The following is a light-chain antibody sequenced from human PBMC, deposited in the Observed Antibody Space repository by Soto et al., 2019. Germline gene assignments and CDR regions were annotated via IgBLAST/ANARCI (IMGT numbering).Light chain of an antibody. CDR1: QSISSW. CDR2: DAS. J-gene: IGKJ3*01. V-gene: IGKV1-5*01. Sequence: DIQMTQSPSTLSASVGARVTITCRASQSISSWLAWYQQKPGKAPKLLIYDASSLESGVPSRFSGSGSGTEFTLTISSLQPDDFATSYCQQYNSYPLTFGPVTKVDSK. CDR3: QQYNSYPLT.